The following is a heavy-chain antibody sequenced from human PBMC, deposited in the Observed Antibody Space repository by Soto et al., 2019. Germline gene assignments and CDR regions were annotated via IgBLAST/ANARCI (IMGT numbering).Heavy chain of an antibody. D-gene: IGHD6-19*01. V-gene: IGHV1-18*01. CDR1: GYTFTSYG. J-gene: IGHJ4*02. Sequence: GASVKVSCKASGYTFTSYGISWVRQAPGQGLEWMGWISAYNGNTNYAQKLQGRVTMTTDTSTSTAYMELRSPRSDDTAVYYCARDKHSSGWYPQPHFDYWGQGTLVTVSS. CDR2: ISAYNGNT. CDR3: ARDKHSSGWYPQPHFDY.